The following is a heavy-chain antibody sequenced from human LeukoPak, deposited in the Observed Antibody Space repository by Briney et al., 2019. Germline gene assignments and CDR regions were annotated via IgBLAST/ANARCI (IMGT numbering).Heavy chain of an antibody. D-gene: IGHD3-22*01. CDR3: ARDNYYDSSGYYISY. CDR2: INPSGGST. Sequence: ASVKVSCKASGYTFTNYYMLWVRQAPGQGLEWMGIINPSGGSTSYAQKFQGRVTMTRDMSTSTVYMELSSLRSEDTAVYYCARDNYYDSSGYYISYWGQGTLVTVSS. CDR1: GYTFTNYY. V-gene: IGHV1-46*01. J-gene: IGHJ4*02.